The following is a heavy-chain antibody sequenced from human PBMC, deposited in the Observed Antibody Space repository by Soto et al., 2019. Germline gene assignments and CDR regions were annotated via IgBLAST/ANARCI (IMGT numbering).Heavy chain of an antibody. CDR1: GYRFGDYG. CDR2: ITSYSGQA. CDR3: ARSKGYENNNLYYVDY. V-gene: IGHV1-18*04. D-gene: IGHD3-3*01. Sequence: QVHLVQSGPEVKRPGASVKVSCEVSGYRFGDYGISWVRQAPGQGLQWLGWITSYSGQAFYIKTFQDRLTMTTDTSTSTVYMDLKSLTSDDTAIYYCARSKGYENNNLYYVDYWGQGALVTVSS. J-gene: IGHJ4*02.